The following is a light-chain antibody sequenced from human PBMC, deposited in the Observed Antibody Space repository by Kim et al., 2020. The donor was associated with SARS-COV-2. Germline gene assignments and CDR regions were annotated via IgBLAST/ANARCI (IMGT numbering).Light chain of an antibody. CDR2: TDD. CDR1: HSNIGSNT. Sequence: GQRVTIPCSGSHSNIGSNTVNWYQQFPGTAPQLLIDTDDRRPSGVSDRVSCSKSGTSASLAISALRSEDEADYYCATWDDSLDVWMFGGGTKLTVL. V-gene: IGLV1-44*01. CDR3: ATWDDSLDVWM. J-gene: IGLJ3*02.